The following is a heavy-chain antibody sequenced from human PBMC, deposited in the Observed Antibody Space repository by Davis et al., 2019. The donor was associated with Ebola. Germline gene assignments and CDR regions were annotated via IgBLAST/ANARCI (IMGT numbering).Heavy chain of an antibody. D-gene: IGHD3-10*01. V-gene: IGHV3-30*03. J-gene: IGHJ4*02. CDR2: ISYDGSNK. CDR3: ARHGGSGYYYSPDY. Sequence: GESLKISCAASGFTFSSYWMHWVRQAPGKGLEWVAVISYDGSNKYYADSVKGRFTISRDNSKNTLYLQMNSLRAEDTAVYYCARHGGSGYYYSPDYWGQGTLVTVSS. CDR1: GFTFSSYW.